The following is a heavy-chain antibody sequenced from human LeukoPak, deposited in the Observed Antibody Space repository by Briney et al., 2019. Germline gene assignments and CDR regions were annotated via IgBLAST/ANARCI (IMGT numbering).Heavy chain of an antibody. J-gene: IGHJ4*02. CDR1: AGSISSSSYY. V-gene: IGHV4-39*01. Sequence: PSETLSLTCTVSAGSISSSSYYWGWIRQPPGKGLEWIGSIYYSGSTYYNPSLKSRVTISVDTSKNQFSLKLNSSTAADTAVYYCARNDRAVPATPWDYWGQGTLVTVSS. CDR3: ARNDRAVPATPWDY. CDR2: IYYSGST. D-gene: IGHD2-15*01.